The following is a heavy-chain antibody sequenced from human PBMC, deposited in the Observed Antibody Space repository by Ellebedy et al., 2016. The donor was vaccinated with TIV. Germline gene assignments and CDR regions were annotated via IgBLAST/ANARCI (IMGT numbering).Heavy chain of an antibody. D-gene: IGHD1-26*01. CDR3: ARIGVGASWFDP. V-gene: IGHV2-70*11. CDR1: GFSLSTSGMC. J-gene: IGHJ5*02. CDR2: IDWDDDK. Sequence: SGPTLVXPTQTLTLTCTFSGFSLSTSGMCVSWIRQPPGKALEWLARIDWDDDKYYSTSLKTRLTISKDTSKNQVVLTMTNMDPVDTATYYCARIGVGASWFDPWGQGTLVTVSS.